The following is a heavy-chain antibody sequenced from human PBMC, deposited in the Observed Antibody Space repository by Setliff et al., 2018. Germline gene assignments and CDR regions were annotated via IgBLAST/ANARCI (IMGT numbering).Heavy chain of an antibody. Sequence: GASVKVSCKASGGTFSSYAISWVRQAPGQGLEWMGGIIPIFGTANYAQKFQGRVTITADESTSTAYMELSSLRSEDTAVYYCARQQWLVGGFDYWGQGTLVTVSS. CDR2: IIPIFGTA. J-gene: IGHJ4*02. CDR3: ARQQWLVGGFDY. CDR1: GGTFSSYA. D-gene: IGHD6-19*01. V-gene: IGHV1-69*13.